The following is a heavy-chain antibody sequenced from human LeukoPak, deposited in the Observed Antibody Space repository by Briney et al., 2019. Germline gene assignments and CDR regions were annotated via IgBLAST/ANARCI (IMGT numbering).Heavy chain of an antibody. Sequence: SETLSLTCTVSGGSISSSNYYWGWIRQPPGKGLEWIGSIYYSGSTYYNPSLKSRVTIYVDTSKNQFSLKLNSLTAADTAVYYCVRSRKNDCTSTSCYTDYWGQGALVTVSS. CDR2: IYYSGST. CDR1: GGSISSSNYY. V-gene: IGHV4-39*01. J-gene: IGHJ4*02. CDR3: VRSRKNDCTSTSCYTDY. D-gene: IGHD2-2*02.